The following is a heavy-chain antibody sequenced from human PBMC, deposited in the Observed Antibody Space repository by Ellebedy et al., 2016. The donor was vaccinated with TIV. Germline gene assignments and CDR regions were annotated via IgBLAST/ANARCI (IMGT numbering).Heavy chain of an antibody. CDR2: ISSSSSYI. J-gene: IGHJ4*02. CDR1: GFTFSSYS. Sequence: GESLKISCAASGFTFSSYSMNWVRQAPGKGLEWVSSISSSSSYIYYADSVKGRFTISRDNAKNSLYLQMNSLRAEDTAVYYCASHYSGYDFDFDYWGQGTLVTVSS. D-gene: IGHD5-12*01. V-gene: IGHV3-21*01. CDR3: ASHYSGYDFDFDY.